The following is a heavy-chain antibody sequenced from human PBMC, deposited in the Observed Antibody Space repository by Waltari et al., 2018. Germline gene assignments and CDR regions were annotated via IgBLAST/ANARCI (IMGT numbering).Heavy chain of an antibody. V-gene: IGHV3-30-3*01. CDR3: ARAESDYYGSGSYLDY. Sequence: QVQLVESGGGVVQPGRSLRLSCAASGFTFSSYAMHWVRQAPGKGPEGVAVISYDGSNKYYADSVKGRFTISRDNSKNTLYLQMNSLRAEDTAVYYCARAESDYYGSGSYLDYWGQGTLVTVSS. CDR1: GFTFSSYA. CDR2: ISYDGSNK. D-gene: IGHD3-10*01. J-gene: IGHJ4*02.